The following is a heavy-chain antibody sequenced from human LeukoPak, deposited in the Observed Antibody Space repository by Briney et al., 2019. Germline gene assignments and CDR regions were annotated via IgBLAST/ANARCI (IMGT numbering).Heavy chain of an antibody. CDR3: APGIGELSY. Sequence: GGSLRLSCAASGFTFSSYSMNWVRQAPGKGLEWVSYISSSSSTIYYADSVKGRFTISRDNAKNSLYLQMNSLRAEDTAVYYCAPGIGELSYWGQGTLVTVSS. CDR1: GFTFSSYS. V-gene: IGHV3-48*04. D-gene: IGHD3-10*01. CDR2: ISSSSSTI. J-gene: IGHJ4*02.